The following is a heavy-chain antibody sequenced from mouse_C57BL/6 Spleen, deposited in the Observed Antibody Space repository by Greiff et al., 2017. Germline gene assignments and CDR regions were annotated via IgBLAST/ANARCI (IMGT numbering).Heavy chain of an antibody. D-gene: IGHD1-1*01. CDR3: ARNYYGSSYDLAMDY. CDR2: IWSGGST. J-gene: IGHJ4*01. CDR1: GFSLTSYG. Sequence: VQLQQSGPGLVQPSQSLSITCTVSGFSLTSYGVHWVRQSPGKGLEWLGVIWSGGSTDYNAALISRLSICTDNSKSQVFFKMNSLQADDTAIYYCARNYYGSSYDLAMDYWGQGTSVTVSS. V-gene: IGHV2-2*01.